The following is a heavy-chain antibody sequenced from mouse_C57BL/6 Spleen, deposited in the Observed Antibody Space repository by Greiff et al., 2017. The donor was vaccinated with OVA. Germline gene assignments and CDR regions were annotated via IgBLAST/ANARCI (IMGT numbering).Heavy chain of an antibody. Sequence: QVQLQQSGAELVRPGTSVKVSCKASGYAFTNYLIEWVKQRPGQGLEWIGVINPGSGGTNYNEKFKGKATLTADKSSSTAYMQLSSLTSENSAVYFCARARVVATGAMYYWGQGTSVTVSS. D-gene: IGHD1-1*01. CDR2: INPGSGGT. CDR3: ARARVVATGAMYY. V-gene: IGHV1-54*01. CDR1: GYAFTNYL. J-gene: IGHJ4*01.